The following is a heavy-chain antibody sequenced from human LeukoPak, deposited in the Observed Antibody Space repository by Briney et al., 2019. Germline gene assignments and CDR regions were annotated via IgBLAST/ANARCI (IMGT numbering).Heavy chain of an antibody. CDR2: ISWNSGSI. CDR3: AKDTGYDSSGYYDY. V-gene: IGHV3-9*01. CDR1: GFTLDDYA. J-gene: IGHJ4*02. D-gene: IGHD3-22*01. Sequence: GGSLRLSCAASGFTLDDYAMHWVRQAPGKGLEWVSGISWNSGSIGYADSVKGRFTISRDNAKNSLYLQMNSLRAEDTALYYCAKDTGYDSSGYYDYWGQGTLVTVSS.